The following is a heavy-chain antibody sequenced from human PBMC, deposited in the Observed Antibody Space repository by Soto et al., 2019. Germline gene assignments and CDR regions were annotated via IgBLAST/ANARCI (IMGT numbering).Heavy chain of an antibody. Sequence: QVQLQQWGAGLLKPSETLSLTCAVYGGSFSGYYWNWIRQPPGKGLEWIGEINPSGSTTYNPSLKSRVTISLDASKNQLSLRLSAVSAADTAVYYCARGAVGYYNYYFVYWGQGTLVTVSS. CDR1: GGSFSGYY. J-gene: IGHJ4*02. D-gene: IGHD3-9*01. V-gene: IGHV4-34*01. CDR2: INPSGST. CDR3: ARGAVGYYNYYFVY.